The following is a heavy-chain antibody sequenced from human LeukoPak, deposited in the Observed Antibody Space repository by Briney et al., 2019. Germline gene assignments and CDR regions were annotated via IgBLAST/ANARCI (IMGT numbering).Heavy chain of an antibody. V-gene: IGHV4-39*07. D-gene: IGHD1-20*01. Sequence: PSETLSLTCTVSGGSISSSNYYWGWIRQPPGKGLEWIGSIYYSGSTYYNPSLKSRVTISVDTSKNQFSLKLSSVTAADTAVYYCAREVGYNWADWGQGTLVTVSS. CDR1: GGSISSSNYY. CDR2: IYYSGST. CDR3: AREVGYNWAD. J-gene: IGHJ4*02.